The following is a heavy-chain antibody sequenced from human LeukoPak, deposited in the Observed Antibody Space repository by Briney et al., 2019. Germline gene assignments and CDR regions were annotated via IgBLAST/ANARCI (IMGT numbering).Heavy chain of an antibody. D-gene: IGHD6-13*01. CDR2: INPNSGGT. V-gene: IGHV1-2*02. CDR3: ARIGIIAAAFGSSWFDP. J-gene: IGHJ5*02. Sequence: ASVKVSCKASGYTFTGYYMHWVRQAPGQGLEWMGWINPNSGGTNYAQKLQGRVTMTTDTSTSTAYMELRSLRSDDTAVYYCARIGIIAAAFGSSWFDPWGQGTLVTVSS. CDR1: GYTFTGYY.